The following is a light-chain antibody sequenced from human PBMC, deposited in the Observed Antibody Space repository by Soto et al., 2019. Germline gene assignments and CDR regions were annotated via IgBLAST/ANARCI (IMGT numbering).Light chain of an antibody. CDR3: KKYKNGPRP. V-gene: IGKV3-15*01. CDR2: GAS. CDR1: QSVSSN. Sequence: EIVMTQSPPTLSVSPGERATLSCRASQSVSSNLAWYQQKPGQAPRLLIYGASTRATGIPARFSGSGSGTNFPPTIGGLQFKVFAFYYCKKYKNGPRPFGKGTRVDIK. J-gene: IGKJ1*01.